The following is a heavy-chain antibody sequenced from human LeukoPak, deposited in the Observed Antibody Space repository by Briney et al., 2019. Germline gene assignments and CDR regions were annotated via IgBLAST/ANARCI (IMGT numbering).Heavy chain of an antibody. CDR2: MNPNTGNT. Sequence: ASVKVSCKASGYTFTGYDINWVRQATGQGLEWMGWMNPNTGNTGYAQKFRGRVTMTRNTSISTASMELSSLISEDTAVYYCARGAPGSYCSGGSCPYFDYWGQGTLVSVSS. D-gene: IGHD2-15*01. J-gene: IGHJ4*02. CDR3: ARGAPGSYCSGGSCPYFDY. CDR1: GYTFTGYD. V-gene: IGHV1-8*01.